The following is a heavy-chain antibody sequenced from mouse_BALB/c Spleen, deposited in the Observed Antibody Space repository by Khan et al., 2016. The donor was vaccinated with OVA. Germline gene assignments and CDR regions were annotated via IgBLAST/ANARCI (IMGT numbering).Heavy chain of an antibody. CDR1: GYTFTTAG. J-gene: IGHJ4*01. CDR2: INTHSGVP. Sequence: QIQLVQSGPELKKPGETVRISCKASGYTFTTAGMQWVQKMPGKGLKWIGWINTHSGVPKYAEDFKGRFVFSLETSASTAYLQITNLKNEDTATYFCARGGAAFYRNDGGAMDSWGQGTSVNGAS. V-gene: IGHV9-4*02. D-gene: IGHD2-14*01. CDR3: ARGGAAFYRNDGGAMDS.